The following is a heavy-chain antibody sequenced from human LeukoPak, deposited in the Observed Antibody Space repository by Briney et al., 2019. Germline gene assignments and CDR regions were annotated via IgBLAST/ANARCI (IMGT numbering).Heavy chain of an antibody. Sequence: PGGSLRLSCVASGFIFSDYGIQWVRQAPGKGLEWVAVIAYDGNDTYYGDSVRGRFTISRDNSKNTLYLQMNSLRGEDTAVYYCARVPYCGGDCYSWSYYYMDVWGIGTTVTISS. CDR3: ARVPYCGGDCYSWSYYYMDV. CDR2: IAYDGNDT. CDR1: GFIFSDYG. D-gene: IGHD2-21*02. V-gene: IGHV3-30*03. J-gene: IGHJ6*03.